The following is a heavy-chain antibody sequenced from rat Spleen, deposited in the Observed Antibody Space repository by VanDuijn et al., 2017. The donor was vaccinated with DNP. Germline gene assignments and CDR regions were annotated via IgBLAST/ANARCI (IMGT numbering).Heavy chain of an antibody. CDR3: ATVRGGI. J-gene: IGHJ2*01. Sequence: EVQLVESGGGLVQPGRSMKLSCAASGFSFTNSDMAWVRQVPTKGLEWVASISASGGYTYYRDSVKGRFTISRDNAKSTLYLQMDSLTPEDTATYYCATVRGGIWGQGVMVTVSS. CDR1: GFSFTNSD. V-gene: IGHV5-25*01. D-gene: IGHD4-3*01. CDR2: ISASGGYT.